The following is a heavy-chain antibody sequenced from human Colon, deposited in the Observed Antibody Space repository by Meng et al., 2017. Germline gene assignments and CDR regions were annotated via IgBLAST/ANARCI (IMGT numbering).Heavy chain of an antibody. Sequence: GLLQGAGRGLVTPSALPSLFCSVSGGFVSSAGYQWSWIRQPPGKGLEWIGYASTNYNPSLKSRVTISVDTSKNQFSLRLTSVTAADTAVYYCARDHMGSLDYWGQGTLVTVSS. D-gene: IGHD1-26*01. J-gene: IGHJ4*02. CDR3: ARDHMGSLDY. CDR2: AST. CDR1: GGFVSSAGYQ. V-gene: IGHV4-61*08.